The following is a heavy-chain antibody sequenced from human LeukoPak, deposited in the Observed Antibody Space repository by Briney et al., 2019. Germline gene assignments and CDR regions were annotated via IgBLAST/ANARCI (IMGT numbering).Heavy chain of an antibody. J-gene: IGHJ3*02. Sequence: ASVNVSCKASVGTFSSYAISWVRQAPGQGLEWMGRIIPIFGIANYAQKFQGRVTITADKSTSTAYMELSSLRSEDTAVYYCARDLEDIVVVPAAIGDHGASDIWGQGTMVTVSS. D-gene: IGHD2-2*01. CDR2: IIPIFGIA. CDR3: ARDLEDIVVVPAAIGDHGASDI. CDR1: VGTFSSYA. V-gene: IGHV1-69*04.